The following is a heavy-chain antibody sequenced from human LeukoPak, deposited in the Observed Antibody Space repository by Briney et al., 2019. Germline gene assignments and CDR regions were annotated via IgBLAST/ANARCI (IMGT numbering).Heavy chain of an antibody. D-gene: IGHD3-9*01. V-gene: IGHV4-34*01. CDR2: INHSGST. Sequence: SETLSLTCAVYGGSFSGYYRSWIRQPPGKGLEWIGEINHSGSTNYNPSLKSRATISVDTSKNQFSLKLSSVTAADTAVYYCARGLGNDILTGYYPISYDYWGQGTLVTVSS. J-gene: IGHJ4*02. CDR3: ARGLGNDILTGYYPISYDY. CDR1: GGSFSGYY.